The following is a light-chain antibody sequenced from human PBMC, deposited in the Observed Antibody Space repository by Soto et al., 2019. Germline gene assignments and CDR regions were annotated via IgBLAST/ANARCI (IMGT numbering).Light chain of an antibody. J-gene: IGKJ1*01. CDR1: QSVSSH. V-gene: IGKV3-15*01. Sequence: EIRITNSPSFLSGSTGESATLSCRASQSVSSHVFWYQQKPGQATRLLISDSSTRATGIPARFSGSGSGTEFTLTISSQQSDDSAIYYCQQFGDWPSFGLGTKVDIK. CDR2: DSS. CDR3: QQFGDWPS.